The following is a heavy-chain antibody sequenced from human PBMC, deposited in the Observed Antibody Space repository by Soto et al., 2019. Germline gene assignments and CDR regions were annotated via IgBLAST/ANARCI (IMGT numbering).Heavy chain of an antibody. CDR2: MNPNSGNT. J-gene: IGHJ6*02. CDR3: AVSGSYSYYYYYGMDV. D-gene: IGHD1-26*01. Sequence: QVQLVQSGAEVKKPGASVKVSCKASGYTFTSYDINWVRQATGQGLEWMGWMNPNSGNTGDAQKFQGRVTMTRNTSISTAYMELSRLRSEDTAVYYCAVSGSYSYYYYYGMDVWGQGTTVTVSS. CDR1: GYTFTSYD. V-gene: IGHV1-8*01.